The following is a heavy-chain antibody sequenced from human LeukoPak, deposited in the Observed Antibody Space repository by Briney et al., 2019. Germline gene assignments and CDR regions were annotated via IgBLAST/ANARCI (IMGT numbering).Heavy chain of an antibody. CDR2: ITGNGATK. Sequence: GGSLRLSCAASGFTFDSCAMSWVRQAPERGMEWVSGITGNGATKYYPGSVKGRFTISRDNSKNTLYLQMNSLRAEDTAVYYCAKEQAMVRGVPFDYWGQGTLVTVSS. J-gene: IGHJ4*02. V-gene: IGHV3-23*01. CDR1: GFTFDSCA. D-gene: IGHD3-10*01. CDR3: AKEQAMVRGVPFDY.